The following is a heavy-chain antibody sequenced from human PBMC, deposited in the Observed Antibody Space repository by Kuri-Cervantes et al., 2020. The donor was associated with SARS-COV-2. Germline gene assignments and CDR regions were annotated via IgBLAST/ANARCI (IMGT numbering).Heavy chain of an antibody. D-gene: IGHD6-19*01. Sequence: ASVKVSCKASGYTFTSYYMHWVRQAPGQGLEWMGRINPNSGGTNYAQKFQGRVTMTRDTSISTAYMELSRLRSGDTVVYYCARDTYSSGWHGGWFDPWGHGTLVAVSS. CDR2: INPNSGGT. CDR1: GYTFTSYY. V-gene: IGHV1-2*05. CDR3: ARDTYSSGWHGGWFDP. J-gene: IGHJ5*02.